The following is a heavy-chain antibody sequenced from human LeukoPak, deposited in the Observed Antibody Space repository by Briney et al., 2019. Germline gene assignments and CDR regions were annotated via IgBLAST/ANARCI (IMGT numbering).Heavy chain of an antibody. CDR1: GFSLSTSGVS. Sequence: SGPTLVNPTQTLTLTCTFSGFSLSTSGVSVGWIRQPPGKALEWLAVIYWNDDKRYSPSLRSRLTITKDTSKNQVVLTMTNMEPVDTATYYCAHRPRIKGFWSGLDYWGRGTLVTVSS. CDR2: IYWNDDK. CDR3: AHRPRIKGFWSGLDY. V-gene: IGHV2-5*01. J-gene: IGHJ4*02. D-gene: IGHD3-3*01.